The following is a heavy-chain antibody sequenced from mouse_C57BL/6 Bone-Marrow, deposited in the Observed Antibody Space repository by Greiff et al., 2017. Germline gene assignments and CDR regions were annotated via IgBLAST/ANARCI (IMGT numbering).Heavy chain of an antibody. J-gene: IGHJ3*01. CDR2: IDPSDSYT. CDR3: ARSYYSNPARFAY. D-gene: IGHD2-5*01. V-gene: IGHV1-50*01. CDR1: GYTFTSYW. Sequence: QVQLQQPGAELVKPGASVKLSCKASGYTFTSYWMQWVKQRPGQGLEWIGEIDPSDSYTNYNQKFKGKATLTVDTSSSPAYMQLSSLTSEDSAVYYCARSYYSNPARFAYWGQGTLVTVSA.